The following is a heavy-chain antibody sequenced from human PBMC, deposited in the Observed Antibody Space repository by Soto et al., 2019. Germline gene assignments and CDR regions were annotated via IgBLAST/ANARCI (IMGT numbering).Heavy chain of an antibody. CDR3: ARALYDTDSLPVGAKPRCYAMDG. J-gene: IGHJ6*02. CDR2: INPSGGST. V-gene: IGHV1-46*01. D-gene: IGHD3-22*01. Sequence: QVQLVQSGAEVKKPGASVKVSCKASQYKFTNYCVHWVRQAPGQGLEWMGIINPSGGSTKYARRFRGRVTMTRDTSTSTVYMELSSLRSEDTAVYYCARALYDTDSLPVGAKPRCYAMDGWGLGTTVTVSS. CDR1: QYKFTNYC.